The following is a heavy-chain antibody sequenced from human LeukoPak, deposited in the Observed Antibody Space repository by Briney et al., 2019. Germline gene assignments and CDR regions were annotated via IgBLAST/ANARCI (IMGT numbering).Heavy chain of an antibody. V-gene: IGHV3-21*01. Sequence: GGSLRLSCAASGFTFSSYSMNWVRQAPGKGLEWVSSITTSSSYIYYADSVKGRFTISRDNAKNSLYLQMNSLRAEDTAVYYCTRDGGDSGFDPWGQGTLVTVSS. J-gene: IGHJ5*02. D-gene: IGHD2-21*02. CDR3: TRDGGDSGFDP. CDR1: GFTFSSYS. CDR2: ITTSSSYI.